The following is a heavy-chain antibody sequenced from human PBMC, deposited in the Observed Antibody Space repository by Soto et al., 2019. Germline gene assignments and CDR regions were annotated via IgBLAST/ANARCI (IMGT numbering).Heavy chain of an antibody. CDR1: GYSFTSLD. CDR3: ARGVGAGVDY. CDR2: MQPSTGRT. V-gene: IGHV1-8*01. D-gene: IGHD3-10*01. Sequence: QVQLVQSGAEVREPGASVKVSCKASGYSFTSLDINWVRQTAGQGLEWMGWMQPSTGRTGYAQKFQGRVTMTRDTSINPAYMELTTLTSDDTAFDSCARGVGAGVDYWGQGPLVTVSS. J-gene: IGHJ4*02.